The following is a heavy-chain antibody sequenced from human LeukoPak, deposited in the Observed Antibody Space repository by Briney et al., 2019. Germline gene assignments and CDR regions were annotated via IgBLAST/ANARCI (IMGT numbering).Heavy chain of an antibody. J-gene: IGHJ4*02. CDR3: AKVTYDYVWGSYEN. Sequence: GGSLRLSCADSGFTFTSYVMNWVRQAPGKRLEWVSAISGSGDSTYYADSVKGRFTISRDNSKNTLYLQMNSLRAEDTAVYYCAKVTYDYVWGSYENWGQGALVTVSS. V-gene: IGHV3-23*01. CDR1: GFTFTSYV. CDR2: ISGSGDST. D-gene: IGHD3-16*01.